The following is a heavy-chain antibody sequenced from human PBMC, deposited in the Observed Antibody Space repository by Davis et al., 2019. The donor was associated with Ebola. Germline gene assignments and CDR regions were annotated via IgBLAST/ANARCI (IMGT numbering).Heavy chain of an antibody. CDR1: GFTFSNYA. CDR3: AREDSSSRTGNWFDP. D-gene: IGHD6-13*01. Sequence: GGSLRLSCAASGFTFSNYAMSWVRQAPGKGLEWVSAIIASGLRSYYADSVQGRFAISRDNSKNTLYLQMNSLRAEDTAAYYCAREDSSSRTGNWFDPWGQGTRVTVSS. J-gene: IGHJ5*02. CDR2: IIASGLRS. V-gene: IGHV3-23*01.